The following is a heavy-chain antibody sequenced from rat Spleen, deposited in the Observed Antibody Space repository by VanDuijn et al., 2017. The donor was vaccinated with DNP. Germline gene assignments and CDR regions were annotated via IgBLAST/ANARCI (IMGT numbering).Heavy chain of an antibody. V-gene: IGHV3-1*01. Sequence: EVQLQESGPGLVKPSQSLSLTCSVTTYSITSNYWGWIRKFPGNKMEWMGYISYSGSTGYNPSLKSRISITRDTSKRQFFLQLNSVTTEDTATYYCARGLNYGGYNYYWYFDFWGPGTMVTVSS. J-gene: IGHJ1*01. CDR2: ISYSGST. D-gene: IGHD1-11*01. CDR3: ARGLNYGGYNYYWYFDF. CDR1: TYSITSNY.